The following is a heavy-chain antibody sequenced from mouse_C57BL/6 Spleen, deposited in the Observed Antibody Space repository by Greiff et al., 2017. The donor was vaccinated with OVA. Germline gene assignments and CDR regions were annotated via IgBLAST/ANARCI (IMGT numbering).Heavy chain of an antibody. Sequence: VQLQQSGAELARPGASVKLSCKASGYTFTSYGISWVKQRTGQGLEWIGEIYPRSGNTYYNEKFKGKATLTADKSSSTAYMELRSLTSEDSAVYFCARSETKTTVVATDAMDYWGQGTSVTVSS. V-gene: IGHV1-81*01. CDR3: ARSETKTTVVATDAMDY. J-gene: IGHJ4*01. CDR1: GYTFTSYG. D-gene: IGHD1-1*01. CDR2: IYPRSGNT.